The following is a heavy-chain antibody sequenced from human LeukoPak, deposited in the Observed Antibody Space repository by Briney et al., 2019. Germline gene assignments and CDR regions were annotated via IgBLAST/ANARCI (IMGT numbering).Heavy chain of an antibody. D-gene: IGHD2-2*01. CDR3: VSFYETY. CDR1: GNYW. V-gene: IGHV3-74*01. CDR2: INSDGSWT. Sequence: EGSLRLSCAASGNYWMHWVRQAPGKGLVWVSHINSDGSWTSYADSVKGRFTISKDNAKNTVYLQMNNLRAEDTAVYYCVSFYETYWGRGTLVTVSS. J-gene: IGHJ4*02.